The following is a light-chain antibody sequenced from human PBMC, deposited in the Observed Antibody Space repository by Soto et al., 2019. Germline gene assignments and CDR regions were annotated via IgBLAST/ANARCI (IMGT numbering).Light chain of an antibody. J-gene: IGKJ3*01. CDR1: QVSNTF. CDR2: ATS. CDR3: QQSDNLPDFT. Sequence: DIPVTQTPPSLSASVGDRDTVTCQASQVSNTFLNRFQQRPGEAPKLLIYATSNLEPGVPSRFSGRQSGTDFILSISSLQPEDVGTYYCQQSDNLPDFTFGPGTKVNI. V-gene: IGKV1-33*01.